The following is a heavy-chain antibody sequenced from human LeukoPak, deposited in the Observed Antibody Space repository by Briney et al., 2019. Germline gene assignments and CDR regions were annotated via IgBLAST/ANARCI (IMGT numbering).Heavy chain of an antibody. CDR1: GFTFSSYA. V-gene: IGHV3-64D*06. Sequence: GGSLRLSCSASGFTFSSYAMHWVRQAPGKGLEYVSGIISNGGSTYYADSVKDRFTTSRDNSKNTLYLQMSSLRAEDTAVYYCVKVLTGYYYYFDSWGQGTLVTVSS. CDR3: VKVLTGYYYYFDS. D-gene: IGHD3-9*01. J-gene: IGHJ4*02. CDR2: IISNGGST.